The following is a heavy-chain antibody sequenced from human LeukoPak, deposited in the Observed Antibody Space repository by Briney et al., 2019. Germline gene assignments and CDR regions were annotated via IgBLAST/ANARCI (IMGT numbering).Heavy chain of an antibody. CDR1: GFTFSSYG. D-gene: IGHD5-24*01. V-gene: IGHV3-30*02. Sequence: GGSLRLSCAASGFTFSSYGMRWVRQAPGKGLEWGAFIRYDGSNKYYADSVKGRFTISRDNSKNTLYLQMNSLRAEDTAVYYCAKAVEMATTPDYWGQGTLVTVSS. J-gene: IGHJ4*02. CDR3: AKAVEMATTPDY. CDR2: IRYDGSNK.